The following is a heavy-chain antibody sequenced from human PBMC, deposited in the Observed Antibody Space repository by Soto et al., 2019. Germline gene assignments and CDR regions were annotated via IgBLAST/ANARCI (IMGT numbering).Heavy chain of an antibody. CDR1: GFTFSNYG. D-gene: IGHD4-17*01. Sequence: QVQLVESGGGVVQPGRSLRLSCAASGFTFSNYGMHWVRQAPGKGLEWVAVIWYDGSNKYYADSVKGRFTISRDNSKNTLYLQMNSLRAEDTSVYYCAREYYGDSHDYWGQVTLVTVSS. J-gene: IGHJ4*02. CDR3: AREYYGDSHDY. V-gene: IGHV3-33*01. CDR2: IWYDGSNK.